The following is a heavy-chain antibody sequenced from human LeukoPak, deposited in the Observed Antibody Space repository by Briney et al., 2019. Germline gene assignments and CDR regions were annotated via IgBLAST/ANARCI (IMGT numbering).Heavy chain of an antibody. D-gene: IGHD3-22*01. J-gene: IGHJ4*02. CDR3: AKDWSPLYYYDSSGYSDY. V-gene: IGHV3-30*18. CDR1: GFTFSSYG. Sequence: GGSLRLSCAASGFTFSSYGMHWIRQAPGKGLEWVAVISYDGSNKYYADSVKGRFTISRDNSKNTLYLQMNSLRAEDTAVYYCAKDWSPLYYYDSSGYSDYWGQGTLVTVSS. CDR2: ISYDGSNK.